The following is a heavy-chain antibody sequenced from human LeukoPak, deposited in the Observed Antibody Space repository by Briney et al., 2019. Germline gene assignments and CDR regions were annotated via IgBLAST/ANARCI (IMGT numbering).Heavy chain of an antibody. CDR1: GFTVSSNY. CDR2: IYSGGST. CDR3: AREGRYFDWLLDVFDI. Sequence: PGGSLRPSCAASGFTVSSNYMSWVRQAPGKGLEWVSVIYSGGSTYYADSVKGRFTISRDNSKNTLYLQMNSLKAEDTAVYYCAREGRYFDWLLDVFDIWSQGTMVTVSS. J-gene: IGHJ3*02. V-gene: IGHV3-66*01. D-gene: IGHD3-9*01.